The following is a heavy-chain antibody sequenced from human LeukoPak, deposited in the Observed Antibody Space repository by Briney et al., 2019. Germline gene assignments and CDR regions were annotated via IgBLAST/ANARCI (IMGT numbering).Heavy chain of an antibody. Sequence: GGSLRLSCAASGFTFSGSAMHWVRQASGKGLEWVGRIRSKANSYATAYAASVKGRFTISRDDSKNTAYLQMNSLKTEDTAVYYCTSLWFYYDSSGYYYIDYWGQGTLVTVSS. CDR3: TSLWFYYDSSGYYYIDY. J-gene: IGHJ4*02. D-gene: IGHD3-22*01. CDR2: IRSKANSYAT. V-gene: IGHV3-73*01. CDR1: GFTFSGSA.